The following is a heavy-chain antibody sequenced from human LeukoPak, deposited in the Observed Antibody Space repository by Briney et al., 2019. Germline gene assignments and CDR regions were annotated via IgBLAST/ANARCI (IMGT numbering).Heavy chain of an antibody. CDR3: ARGPYGLYSGSYWKNWFDP. Sequence: ASVKVSCKTSGYTFTGYYIHWVRQAPGQELEWMGCINPNSGDTNYAQKFQGRVTMTRDTSISTAYMELSRLRSDDTAVYYCARGPYGLYSGSYWKNWFDPWGQGTLVTVSS. CDR1: GYTFTGYY. V-gene: IGHV1-2*02. J-gene: IGHJ5*02. D-gene: IGHD1-26*01. CDR2: INPNSGDT.